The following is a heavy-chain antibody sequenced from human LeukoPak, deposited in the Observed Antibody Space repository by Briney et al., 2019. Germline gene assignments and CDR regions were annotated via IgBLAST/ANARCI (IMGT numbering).Heavy chain of an antibody. CDR1: GGSFSGYY. Sequence: PSETLSLTCAVYGGSFSGYYWSWIRQPPGKGLEWIGEINHSGSTNYNPSLKSRVTISVDTSKNQFSLKLSSVTAADTAVYYCASESADGWFGELPSSQSNYYYYGMDVWGQGTTVTVSS. J-gene: IGHJ6*02. V-gene: IGHV4-34*01. CDR3: ASESADGWFGELPSSQSNYYYYGMDV. D-gene: IGHD3-10*01. CDR2: INHSGST.